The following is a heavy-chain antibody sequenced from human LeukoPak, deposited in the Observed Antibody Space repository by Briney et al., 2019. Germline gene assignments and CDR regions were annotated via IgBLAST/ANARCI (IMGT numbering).Heavy chain of an antibody. V-gene: IGHV3-21*01. CDR1: GFTFSSYS. J-gene: IGHJ4*02. D-gene: IGHD1-26*01. Sequence: PGGSLRLSCAASGFTFSSYSMNWVRQAPGKGLEWVSSISSSSSYIYYADSVKGRFTISRDNAKNSLYLQMNSLRAEDTAVYYCARDRATEVGAYYFDYWGQGTLVTVSS. CDR2: ISSSSSYI. CDR3: ARDRATEVGAYYFDY.